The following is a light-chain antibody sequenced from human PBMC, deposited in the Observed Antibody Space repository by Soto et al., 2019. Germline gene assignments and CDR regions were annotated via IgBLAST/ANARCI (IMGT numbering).Light chain of an antibody. V-gene: IGKV1-5*01. CDR3: QQYNSYSMYT. CDR2: DAS. J-gene: IGKJ2*01. CDR1: QSISSW. Sequence: DIQMTQSPSTLSASVGDRVTITCRASQSISSWSAWYQQKPGKAPKLLIYDASSLESWVPSRFSGSGSGPEFTLTISSLQPDDFATDYCQQYNSYSMYTFGQGIKLEIK.